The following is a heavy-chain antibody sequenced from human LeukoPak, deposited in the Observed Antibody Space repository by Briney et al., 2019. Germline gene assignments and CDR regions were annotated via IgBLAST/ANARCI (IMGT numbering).Heavy chain of an antibody. CDR3: AKEASIAAAAYNWFDP. Sequence: PGGSLRLSCAASGFTFDDYAMHWVRQAPGKGLEWVSGISRNSGSIGYADSVKGRFTISRDNAKNSLYLQMNSLRAEDTALYYCAKEASIAAAAYNWFDPWGQGTLVTVSS. CDR2: ISRNSGSI. CDR1: GFTFDDYA. J-gene: IGHJ5*02. D-gene: IGHD6-13*01. V-gene: IGHV3-9*01.